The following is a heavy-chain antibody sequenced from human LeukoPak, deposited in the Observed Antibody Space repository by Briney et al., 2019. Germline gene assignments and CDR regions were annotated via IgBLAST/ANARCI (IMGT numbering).Heavy chain of an antibody. CDR2: IYSSGST. V-gene: IGHV4-59*10. CDR1: GGPFRAFY. CDR3: ARLHQSGTTDF. D-gene: IGHD1-1*01. J-gene: IGHJ4*02. Sequence: SETLSLTCDVSGGPFRAFYWSWIRQPPGKGLEWIGHIYSSGSTNYNPSLESRVTMSVDTSKKQFSLKLSSVTAADTALYFCARLHQSGTTDFWGQGTLVTVSS.